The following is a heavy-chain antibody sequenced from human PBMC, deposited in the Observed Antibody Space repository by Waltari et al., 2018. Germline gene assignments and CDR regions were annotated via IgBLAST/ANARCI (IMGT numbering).Heavy chain of an antibody. Sequence: QVQLQQWGAGLLKPSETLSLTCDVYGGSFSGYYCSWIRQPPGKGLEWIGEINHSGSTNYNPSLKSRVTISVDTSKNQFSLKLSSVTAADTAVYYCARGLVIVVVRRGFDYWGQGTLVTVSS. CDR3: ARGLVIVVVRRGFDY. CDR1: GGSFSGYY. D-gene: IGHD3-22*01. CDR2: INHSGST. J-gene: IGHJ4*02. V-gene: IGHV4-34*01.